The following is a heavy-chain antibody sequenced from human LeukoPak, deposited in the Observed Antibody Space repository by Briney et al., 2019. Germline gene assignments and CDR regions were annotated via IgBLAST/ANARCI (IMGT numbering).Heavy chain of an antibody. D-gene: IGHD6-13*01. V-gene: IGHV3-7*01. Sequence: PGGSLRLSCEGSGFRVNNYWMKWGRQAPGKGLEWVANIKQDGSNRAYVDSVKGRFTISRDNAKNSLYLQMNSLRAEDTAVYFCARDRGVAADGNVGWFDTWGQGTLVTASS. CDR2: IKQDGSNR. CDR3: ARDRGVAADGNVGWFDT. CDR1: GFRVNNYW. J-gene: IGHJ5*02.